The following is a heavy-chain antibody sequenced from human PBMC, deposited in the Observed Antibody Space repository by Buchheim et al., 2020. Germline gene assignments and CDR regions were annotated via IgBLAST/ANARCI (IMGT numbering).Heavy chain of an antibody. D-gene: IGHD3-10*01. CDR3: ARDPGRQAWVRGGHVY. V-gene: IGHV3-48*03. J-gene: IGHJ4*02. Sequence: EVQLVESGGGLVQPGGSLRLSCAASGFTFSSYEMNWVRQAPGKGLEWVSYISSSGSTIYYADSVKGRFIISRDNAKNSLYLQMNSLRAEDTAVYYCARDPGRQAWVRGGHVYWGQGTL. CDR1: GFTFSSYE. CDR2: ISSSGSTI.